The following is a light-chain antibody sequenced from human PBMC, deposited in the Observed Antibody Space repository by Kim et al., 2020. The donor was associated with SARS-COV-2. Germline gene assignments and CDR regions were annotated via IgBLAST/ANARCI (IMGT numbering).Light chain of an antibody. CDR1: QSVLYSSNNKNY. CDR3: QQYYSTPYT. Sequence: DIVMTQSPDSLAVSLGERATINCKSSQSVLYSSNNKNYLAWYQQKPGQPPKLLIYWASTRESGVPDRFSGSGSGTDFTLTISSLQAEDVAVYYCQQYYSTPYTFGQGTKLE. CDR2: WAS. V-gene: IGKV4-1*01. J-gene: IGKJ2*01.